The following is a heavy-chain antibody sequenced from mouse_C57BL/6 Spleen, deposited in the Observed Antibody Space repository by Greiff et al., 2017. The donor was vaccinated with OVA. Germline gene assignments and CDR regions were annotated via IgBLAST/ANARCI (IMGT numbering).Heavy chain of an antibody. Sequence: VKLQQPGAELVMPGASVKLSCKASGYTFTSYWMHWVKQRPGQGLEWIGEIDPSDSYTNYNQKFKGKSTLTVDKSSSTAYMQLSSLTSEDSAVYYCARGTGTGMDYWGQGTSVTVSS. J-gene: IGHJ4*01. D-gene: IGHD4-1*01. CDR1: GYTFTSYW. CDR3: ARGTGTGMDY. V-gene: IGHV1-69*01. CDR2: IDPSDSYT.